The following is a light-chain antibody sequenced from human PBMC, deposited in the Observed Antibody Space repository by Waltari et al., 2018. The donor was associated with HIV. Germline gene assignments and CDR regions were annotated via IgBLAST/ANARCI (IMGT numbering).Light chain of an antibody. V-gene: IGLV1-44*01. CDR1: RSNIGSNT. Sequence: QSVLTQPPSASGTPGQRVTISCSGSRSNIGSNTVHWCQQLPGTAPKLLIYSNNQRPSGVPDRFSGSKSGTSASLAISGLQSEDEADYYCAAWDDSLNGVVFGGGTKLTVL. CDR3: AAWDDSLNGVV. J-gene: IGLJ2*01. CDR2: SNN.